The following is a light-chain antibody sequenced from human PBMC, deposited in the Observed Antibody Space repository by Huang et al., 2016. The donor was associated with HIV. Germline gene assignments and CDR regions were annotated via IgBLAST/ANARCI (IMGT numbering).Light chain of an antibody. J-gene: IGKJ2*01. CDR3: QQYNNWPPMYT. V-gene: IGKV3-15*01. CDR1: QRVSRN. Sequence: EIVLTQSPATRSMSPGQRATLSCSASQRVSRNLAWFQQKPGQAPRPLIYGASTRATGIPARFSGSGSGTEFTLTSSSLQYEDFAVYYCQQYNNWPPMYTFGQGTKLEV. CDR2: GAS.